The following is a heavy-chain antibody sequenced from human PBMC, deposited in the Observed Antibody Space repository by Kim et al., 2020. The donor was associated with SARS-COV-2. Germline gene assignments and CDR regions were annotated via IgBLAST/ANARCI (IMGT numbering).Heavy chain of an antibody. V-gene: IGHV3-21*01. J-gene: IGHJ6*02. Sequence: GGSLRLSCAASGFTFSSYSMNWVRQAPGKGLEWVSSISSSSSYIYYADSVKGRFTISRENAKNSLYLQMNSLRAEDTAVYYCARRKRGDSGGYGIDVWGQGSTASVS. CDR1: GFTFSSYS. D-gene: IGHD5-12*01. CDR3: ARRKRGDSGGYGIDV. CDR2: ISSSSSYI.